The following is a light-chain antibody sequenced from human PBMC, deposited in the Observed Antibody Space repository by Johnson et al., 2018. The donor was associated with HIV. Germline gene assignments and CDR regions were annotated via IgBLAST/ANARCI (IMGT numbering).Light chain of an antibody. CDR2: DNN. J-gene: IGLJ1*01. CDR3: GTWDSSLSYNYV. CDR1: SYNIGNSY. Sequence: QSVLTQPPSVSAAPGQKVTISCSGSSYNIGNSYVSWYQQLPGTAPKLLIYDNNKRPSGIPDRFSGSKSGTSATLGITGLQTGDEADYYCGTWDSSLSYNYVFGTGTKVTVL. V-gene: IGLV1-51*01.